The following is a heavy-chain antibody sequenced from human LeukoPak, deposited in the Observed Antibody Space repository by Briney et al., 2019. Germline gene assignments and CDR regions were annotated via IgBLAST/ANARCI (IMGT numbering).Heavy chain of an antibody. Sequence: ASVKVSCKASGYTFTSYGISWVRQAPGQGLEWMGWINPNSGGTNYAQKFQGRVTMTRDTSISTAYMELSRLRSDDTAVYYCASLGETTMVRGVIQDYYYYMDVWGKGTTVTVSS. V-gene: IGHV1-2*02. CDR2: INPNSGGT. D-gene: IGHD3-10*01. CDR1: GYTFTSYG. J-gene: IGHJ6*03. CDR3: ASLGETTMVRGVIQDYYYYMDV.